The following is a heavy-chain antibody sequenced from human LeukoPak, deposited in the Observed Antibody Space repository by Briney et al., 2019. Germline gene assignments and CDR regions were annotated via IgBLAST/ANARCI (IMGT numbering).Heavy chain of an antibody. Sequence: AGGSLRLSCAASGFTFSSYWMHWVRQAPGKGLVWVSRINSDGNITNYADSVKGRLTISRDNAENTLYLQMNTLRAEDTAVYYCAREKQQRGFDYWGQGTLVTVSS. CDR3: AREKQQRGFDY. CDR2: INSDGNIT. V-gene: IGHV3-74*01. D-gene: IGHD6-13*01. CDR1: GFTFSSYW. J-gene: IGHJ4*02.